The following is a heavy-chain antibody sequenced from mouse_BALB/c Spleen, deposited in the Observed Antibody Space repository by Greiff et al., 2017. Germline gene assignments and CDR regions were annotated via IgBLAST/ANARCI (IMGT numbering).Heavy chain of an antibody. D-gene: IGHD1-1*01. V-gene: IGHV2-9*02. CDR2: IWAGGST. CDR1: GFSLTSYG. Sequence: QVQLKESGPGLVAPSQSLSITCTVSGFSLTSYGVHWVRQPPGKGLEWLGVIWAGGSTNYNSALMSRLSISKDNSKSQVFLKMNSLQTDDTAMYYCAREPYYGSSGDYFDYWGQGTTLTVSS. J-gene: IGHJ2*01. CDR3: AREPYYGSSGDYFDY.